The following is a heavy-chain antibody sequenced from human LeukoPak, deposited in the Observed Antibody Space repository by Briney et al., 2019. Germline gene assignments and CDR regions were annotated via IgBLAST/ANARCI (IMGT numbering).Heavy chain of an antibody. V-gene: IGHV3-53*01. CDR2: IYSGGST. Sequence: GGSLRLSCAASGFTVSTNYMSWVRQAPGKGLEWVSVIYSGGSTYYADSVKGRFTISRDNSKSTLYLQMNSLRAEDTAVYYCARAAVEDCYYYMDVWGKGTTVTVSS. J-gene: IGHJ6*03. CDR1: GFTVSTNY. CDR3: ARAAVEDCYYYMDV.